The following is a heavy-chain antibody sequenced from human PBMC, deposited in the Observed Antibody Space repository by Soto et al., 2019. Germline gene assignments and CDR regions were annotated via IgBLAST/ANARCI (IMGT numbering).Heavy chain of an antibody. J-gene: IGHJ4*02. D-gene: IGHD1-20*01. CDR1: GFTFDDYS. CDR2: IGRTRQYI. Sequence: EVQLVESGGGLVQPGGSLRLSCAASGFTFDDYSMNWVRQAPGKGLEWVSYIGRTRQYIDYADSVKGRFTISRDGAKNSVFLQMDSLRDEDTAAYYCARDHNWSFDYWGQGIPVTVSS. CDR3: ARDHNWSFDY. V-gene: IGHV3-48*02.